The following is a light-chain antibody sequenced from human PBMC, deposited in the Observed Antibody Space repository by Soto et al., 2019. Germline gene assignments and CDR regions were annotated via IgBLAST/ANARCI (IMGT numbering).Light chain of an antibody. J-gene: IGLJ1*01. Sequence: QSALTQPASVSGSPGQSITISCTGTSSGVGGYNYVSWYQQHPGKAPKLMIYEVSNRPSGVSNRFSGSKSGNTASLTISGLQAEDEADYYCSSYTSTTGNVFGTGTKVTVL. V-gene: IGLV2-14*01. CDR2: EVS. CDR1: SSGVGGYNY. CDR3: SSYTSTTGNV.